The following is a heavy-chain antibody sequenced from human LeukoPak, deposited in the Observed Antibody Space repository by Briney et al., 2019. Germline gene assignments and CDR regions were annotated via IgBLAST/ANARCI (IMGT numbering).Heavy chain of an antibody. CDR1: GGTFSSYA. CDR2: IIPILGIA. J-gene: IGHJ4*02. D-gene: IGHD1-20*01. Sequence: GASVKVSCKASGGTFSSYAISWVRQAPGQGLEWMGRIIPILGIANYAQKFQGRVTITADKSTSTAYMELSSLKSEDTAVYYCARGGTSITGTTGYFDYWGQGTLVTVSS. CDR3: ARGGTSITGTTGYFDY. V-gene: IGHV1-69*04.